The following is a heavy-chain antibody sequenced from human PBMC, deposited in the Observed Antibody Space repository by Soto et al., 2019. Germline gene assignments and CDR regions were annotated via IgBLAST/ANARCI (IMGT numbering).Heavy chain of an antibody. CDR3: ARGWLQYLYYFDY. D-gene: IGHD3-9*01. Sequence: ASVKLSCKASGGTFGIYAISWVRQAPGQGLEWMGGIIPIFGTANYAQKFQGRVTITADESTSTAYMELSSLRSEDTAVYYCARGWLQYLYYFDYWGQGTLVTVSS. CDR1: GGTFGIYA. J-gene: IGHJ4*02. V-gene: IGHV1-69*13. CDR2: IIPIFGTA.